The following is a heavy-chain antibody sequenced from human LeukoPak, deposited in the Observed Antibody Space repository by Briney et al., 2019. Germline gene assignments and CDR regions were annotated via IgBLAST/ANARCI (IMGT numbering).Heavy chain of an antibody. Sequence: KPSETLSLTCAVYGGSFSGYYWSWIRQPPGKGLEWIGEINHSGSTNYNPSLKSRVTISVDTSKNQFSLKLSSVTAADTAVYYCARGRGSSSWYRAIGYWGQGTLVTVSS. CDR1: GGSFSGYY. V-gene: IGHV4-34*01. J-gene: IGHJ4*02. CDR2: INHSGST. D-gene: IGHD6-13*01. CDR3: ARGRGSSSWYRAIGY.